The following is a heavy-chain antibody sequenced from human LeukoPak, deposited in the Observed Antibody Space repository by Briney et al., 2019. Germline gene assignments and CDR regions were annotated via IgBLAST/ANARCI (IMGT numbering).Heavy chain of an antibody. Sequence: GWSLRLSCAVSGFRDFTFSNYEMNWVRQAPGKGLEWVSYISSSGSTIYYADSVKGRFTISRDNAKNSLYVQMNSLRAEDTAVYYCARGASNWNFDYYGMDVWGQGTTVTVSS. CDR2: ISSSGSTI. CDR1: GFRDFTFSNYE. V-gene: IGHV3-48*03. CDR3: ARGASNWNFDYYGMDV. D-gene: IGHD1-1*01. J-gene: IGHJ6*02.